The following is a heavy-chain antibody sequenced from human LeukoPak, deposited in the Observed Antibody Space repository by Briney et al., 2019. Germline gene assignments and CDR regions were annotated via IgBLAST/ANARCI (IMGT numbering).Heavy chain of an antibody. V-gene: IGHV3-7*01. Sequence: GGSLRLSCAASGFTFSSYWMSWVRQAPGKWLEWVANIKQDGSEKYYVDSVKGRFTISRDNAKNSLYLQMNSLRAEDTAVYYCARETIAAAGTDTDYYYYYYMDVWGKGTTVTVSS. CDR3: ARETIAAAGTDTDYYYYYYMDV. CDR1: GFTFSSYW. J-gene: IGHJ6*03. CDR2: IKQDGSEK. D-gene: IGHD6-13*01.